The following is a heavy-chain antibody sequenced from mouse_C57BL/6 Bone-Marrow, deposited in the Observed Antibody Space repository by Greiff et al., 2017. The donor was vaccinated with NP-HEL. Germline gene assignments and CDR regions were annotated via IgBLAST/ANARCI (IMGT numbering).Heavy chain of an antibody. CDR1: GFTFNTYA. CDR2: IRRKSSNYAT. V-gene: IGHV10-3*01. CDR3: VGSGVWFRGIDY. Sequence: EVKVVESGGGLVQPKGSLKLSCAASGFTFNTYAMHWVRQAPGKGLEWVARIRRKSSNYATYYADSVKARFTISRDDSESRLYLPRNNLKTEDTSMYYCVGSGVWFRGIDYWGQGTTVTVSS. J-gene: IGHJ4*01. D-gene: IGHD2-10*02.